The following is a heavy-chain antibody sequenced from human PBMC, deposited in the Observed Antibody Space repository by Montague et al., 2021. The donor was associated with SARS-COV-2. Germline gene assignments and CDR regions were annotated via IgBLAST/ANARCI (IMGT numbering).Heavy chain of an antibody. V-gene: IGHV4-4*07. Sequence: SETLSLTCTVSGGSISSYYWNWIRQSAGKGLEWIGRIYTSGSTNYDPSLKSRVTMLVDTSKNQFSLKLSSATAADTAVYYCARGALFYDSSGYYSDAFDIWGQGTMVTVSS. D-gene: IGHD3-22*01. CDR3: ARGALFYDSSGYYSDAFDI. CDR2: IYTSGST. CDR1: GGSISSYY. J-gene: IGHJ3*02.